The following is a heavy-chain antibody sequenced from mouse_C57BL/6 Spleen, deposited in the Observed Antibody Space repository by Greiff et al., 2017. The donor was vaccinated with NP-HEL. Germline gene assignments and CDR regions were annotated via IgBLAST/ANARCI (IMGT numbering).Heavy chain of an antibody. Sequence: VQLQQSGAELARPGASVKMSCKASGYTFTSYTMHWVKQRPGQGLEWIGYINPSSGYTKYTQKFKDKATLTADKSSSTASMQLSSLTSEDSAVYYCATTGTWYFDVWGTGTTVTVSS. V-gene: IGHV1-4*01. J-gene: IGHJ1*03. CDR1: GYTFTSYT. CDR3: ATTGTWYFDV. D-gene: IGHD4-1*01. CDR2: INPSSGYT.